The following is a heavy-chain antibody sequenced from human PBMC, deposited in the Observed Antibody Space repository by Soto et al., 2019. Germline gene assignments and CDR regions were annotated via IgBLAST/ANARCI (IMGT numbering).Heavy chain of an antibody. CDR2: MDTNSGST. D-gene: IGHD6-19*01. J-gene: IGHJ5*02. V-gene: IGHV1-8*01. CDR1: GYTFTSYD. CDR3: ARAVGIGLAGHYL. Sequence: QAQLVQSGAEVKKPGASVKAPCKASGYTFTSYDINWVRQAPGQGLEWLGWMDTNSGSTGYAQNFQGRVTMTRNVSINTADLELGGLSSGDTAMYYCARAVGIGLAGHYLWCPGTYVTVS.